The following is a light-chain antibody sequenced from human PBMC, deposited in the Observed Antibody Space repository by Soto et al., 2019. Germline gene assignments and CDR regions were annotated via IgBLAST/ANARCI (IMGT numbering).Light chain of an antibody. CDR1: QSVSSY. CDR2: GAS. CDR3: QQYTNWPKT. V-gene: IGKV3D-15*01. Sequence: EIVLTQSPATLSLSPGERATLSCRASQSVSSYLAWYQQKPGQAPRLLIYGASTRATGIPERFSGSGSGTEFTLTIPSLQSEDFAVYYCQQYTNWPKTVGQGTKVDTK. J-gene: IGKJ1*01.